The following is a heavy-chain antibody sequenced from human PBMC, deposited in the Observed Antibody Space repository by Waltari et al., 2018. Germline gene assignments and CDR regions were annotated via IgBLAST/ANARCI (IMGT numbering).Heavy chain of an antibody. CDR3: ASTNDFRKYYFDY. J-gene: IGHJ4*02. CDR2: IYPGDSDT. V-gene: IGHV5-51*01. CDR1: GYSFTSYW. Sequence: EVQLVQSGAEVKKPGESLKISCKGSGYSFTSYWIGWVRQMHGKGLEWMVIIYPGDSDTRYSPSFQGQVTISADKSISTAYLQWSSLKASDTAMYYCASTNDFRKYYFDYWGQGTLVTVSS. D-gene: IGHD3-3*01.